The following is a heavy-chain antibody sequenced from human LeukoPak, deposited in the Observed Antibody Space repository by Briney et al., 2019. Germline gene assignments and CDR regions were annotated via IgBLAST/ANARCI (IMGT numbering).Heavy chain of an antibody. Sequence: PSETLSLTRTVSGYSISSSYYWGWIRQPPGKGLEWIGSIYYSGSTYYNPSLKSRVTISVDTSKNQFSLKLSSVTAADTAVYYCARDLPRYGGKDQHWGQGTLVTVSS. J-gene: IGHJ1*01. CDR2: IYYSGST. V-gene: IGHV4-38-2*02. D-gene: IGHD4-23*01. CDR1: GYSISSSYY. CDR3: ARDLPRYGGKDQH.